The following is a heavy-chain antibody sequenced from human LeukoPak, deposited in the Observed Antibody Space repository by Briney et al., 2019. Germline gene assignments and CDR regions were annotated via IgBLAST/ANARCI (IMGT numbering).Heavy chain of an antibody. CDR1: GGSVSSGSYY. CDR2: IYYSGST. V-gene: IGHV4-61*01. D-gene: IGHD6-19*01. Sequence: SETLSLTCTVSGGSVSSGSYYWTSIRQPPGKGLEWIGHIYYSGSTNYNPSLKSRVTISVDTSKNQFSLKLSSVTAADTAAYYCARDDYSSGRSDYWGQGTLVTVSS. J-gene: IGHJ4*02. CDR3: ARDDYSSGRSDY.